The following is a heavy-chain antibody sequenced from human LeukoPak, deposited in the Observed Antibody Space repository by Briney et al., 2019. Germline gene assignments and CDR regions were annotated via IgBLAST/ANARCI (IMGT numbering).Heavy chain of an antibody. J-gene: IGHJ4*02. CDR1: GFTFRNYV. V-gene: IGHV3-30-3*01. Sequence: GGSLRLSCATSGFTFRNYVIHWVRQAPGKGLEWVAVTSSDLNVKLYADSVKGRFTISRDNSRSTLYLQMNSLRPEDTAIYYCAREGYYGSGSPPSLYFDYWGQGTLVTVSS. CDR2: TSSDLNVK. CDR3: AREGYYGSGSPPSLYFDY. D-gene: IGHD3-10*01.